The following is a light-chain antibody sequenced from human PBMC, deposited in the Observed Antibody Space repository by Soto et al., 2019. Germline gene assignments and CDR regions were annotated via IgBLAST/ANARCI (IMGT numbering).Light chain of an antibody. Sequence: ESVLTQSPGTLSLSPGEVATLACRASHSVSSNYLAWYQQKPGQAPRLLIYGASTRATGIPDRFSGSGSGTDFTLTISRLEPEDSAVYYCQQYGSSPTWTFGQGTKVDI. CDR2: GAS. J-gene: IGKJ1*01. V-gene: IGKV3-20*01. CDR1: HSVSSNY. CDR3: QQYGSSPTWT.